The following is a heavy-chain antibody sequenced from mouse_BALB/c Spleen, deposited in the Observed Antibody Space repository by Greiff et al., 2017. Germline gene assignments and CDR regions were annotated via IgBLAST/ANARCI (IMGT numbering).Heavy chain of an antibody. V-gene: IGHV1S81*02. CDR3: ARKVWYGDY. J-gene: IGHJ4*01. CDR1: GYTFTSYW. CDR2: INPSNGRT. Sequence: QVQLQQPGAELVKPGASVKLSCKASGYTFTSYWMHWVKQRPGQGLEWIGEINPSNGRTNYNEKFKSKATLTVDKSSSTAYMQLSSLTSEDSAVYYCARKVWYGDYWGQGTSVTVSS. D-gene: IGHD2-10*02.